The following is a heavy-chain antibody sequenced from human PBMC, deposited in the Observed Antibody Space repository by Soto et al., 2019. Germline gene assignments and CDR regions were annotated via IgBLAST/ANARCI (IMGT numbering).Heavy chain of an antibody. CDR1: GFTFSVYS. V-gene: IGHV3-48*02. D-gene: IGHD6-19*01. CDR2: ITSDTKTI. CDR3: AISVEGHFDY. Sequence: EVQLVESGGDLVQRGGSLRLSCVASGFTFSVYSMTWVRQAPGKGLEWFSYITSDTKTIKYADSVKGRFTISRDNAKNSVYLQMNSLRDEDTAVYYCAISVEGHFDYWGQGTVVTVSS. J-gene: IGHJ4*02.